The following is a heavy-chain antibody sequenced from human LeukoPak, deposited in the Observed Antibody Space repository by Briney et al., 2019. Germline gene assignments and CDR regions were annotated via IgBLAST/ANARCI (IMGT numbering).Heavy chain of an antibody. V-gene: IGHV4-39*07. CDR1: GGSLSSSSYY. Sequence: SETLSHTCTVSGGSLSSSSYYWGWLRQPPGKGLEWIGSIFYSGGTYYNPSLKSRATISEATPMKQFSLQLTAVSAAERPVYYWANVGGAIAAAVYWGQGTLVTVSS. CDR3: ANVGGAIAAAVY. J-gene: IGHJ4*02. D-gene: IGHD6-13*01. CDR2: IFYSGGT.